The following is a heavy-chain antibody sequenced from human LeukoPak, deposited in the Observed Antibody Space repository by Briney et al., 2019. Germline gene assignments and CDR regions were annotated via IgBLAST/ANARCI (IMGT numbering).Heavy chain of an antibody. D-gene: IGHD3-10*01. CDR1: GFTFSGSA. CDR3: TGNYYGSGSYADFDY. V-gene: IGHV3-73*01. J-gene: IGHJ4*02. CDR2: IRGAANGYAR. Sequence: GGSLRLSCAASGFTFSGSALHWGRQASGKGLEWVGRIRGAANGYARAYAASVKVRLTISRDDSKNTAYLQMDSKKTADTAVYYCTGNYYGSGSYADFDYWGQGTLVTVSS.